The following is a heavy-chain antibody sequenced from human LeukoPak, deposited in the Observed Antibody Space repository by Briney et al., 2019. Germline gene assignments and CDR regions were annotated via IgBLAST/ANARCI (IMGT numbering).Heavy chain of an antibody. CDR3: ARDYIAYDPLDY. J-gene: IGHJ4*02. CDR2: ISSRSSST. D-gene: IGHD3-3*01. Sequence: PGGSLRLSCAASGFTFSTYDMNWVRQAPGKGLEWVSSISSRSSSTYYADSVKGRFTISRDNAKNSLYLQMNSLRAEDTAVYWCARDYIAYDPLDYWGQGTLVTVSS. CDR1: GFTFSTYD. V-gene: IGHV3-21*01.